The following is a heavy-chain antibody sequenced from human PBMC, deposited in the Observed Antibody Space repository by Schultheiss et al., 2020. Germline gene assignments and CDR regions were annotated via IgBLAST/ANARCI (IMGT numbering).Heavy chain of an antibody. J-gene: IGHJ5*02. V-gene: IGHV4-59*12. CDR1: GGSISSYY. CDR3: AREVGQQLVRDCWFDP. Sequence: SETLSLTCTVSGGSISSYYWGWIRQPPGRGLEWIGFVYYTGATNYNPSLKSRVTISVDTSKNQFSLKLSSVTAADTAVYYCAREVGQQLVRDCWFDPWGQGNLVTGS. CDR2: VYYTGAT. D-gene: IGHD6-13*01.